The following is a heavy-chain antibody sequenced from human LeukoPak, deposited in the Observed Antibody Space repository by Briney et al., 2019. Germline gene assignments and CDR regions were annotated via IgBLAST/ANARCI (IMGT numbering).Heavy chain of an antibody. CDR2: ISAYNGNT. D-gene: IGHD3-22*01. CDR1: GYTFTDYY. V-gene: IGHV1-18*04. CDR3: ARIHYDSSVYLDY. Sequence: ASVKVSCKASGYTFTDYYMHWVRQAPGQGLEWMGWISAYNGNTNYAQKLQGRVTMTRDMSTSTVYMELNILRSEDTAVYYCARIHYDSSVYLDYWGQGTLVTVSS. J-gene: IGHJ4*02.